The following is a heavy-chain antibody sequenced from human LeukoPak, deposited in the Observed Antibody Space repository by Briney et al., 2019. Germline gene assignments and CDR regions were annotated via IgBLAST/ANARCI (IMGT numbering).Heavy chain of an antibody. CDR1: EFSLRSYS. V-gene: IGHV3-48*01. D-gene: IGHD1-1*01. J-gene: IGHJ3*02. CDR3: ARVLLERPGIDSFDM. CDR2: INSGSSTI. Sequence: GGSLRLSCGASEFSLRSYSMDWIRQAPGKGLEWVSHINSGSSTIYYADSVKGRFTISRDNAGNSLYLHMNSLRAEDTAVYYCARVLLERPGIDSFDMWGQGTMVTVSS.